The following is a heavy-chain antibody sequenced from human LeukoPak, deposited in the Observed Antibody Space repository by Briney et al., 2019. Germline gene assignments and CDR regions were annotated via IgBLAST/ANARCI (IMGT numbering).Heavy chain of an antibody. CDR3: ARHLYSSSWFDA. Sequence: GESLKISCEASGYTFISYYIAWVRQMPGKGLEWMGIIYPGDSATRYSPSFQGQVTISADKSISTAYLEWSSLKASDTAMYYCARHLYSSSWFDAWGQGTLVTVSS. J-gene: IGHJ5*02. CDR1: GYTFISYY. D-gene: IGHD6-19*01. CDR2: IYPGDSAT. V-gene: IGHV5-51*01.